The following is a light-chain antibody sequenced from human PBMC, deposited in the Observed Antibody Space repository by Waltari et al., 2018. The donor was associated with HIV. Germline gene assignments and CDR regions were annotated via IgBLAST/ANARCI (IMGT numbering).Light chain of an antibody. V-gene: IGKV3-20*01. CDR2: GAS. Sequence: EIVLTQSPGTLSLSPGERATLSCRASQSVTSSFLAWYQQKPGQTPRLVIYGASRRATGVPDRFSGSGSGTDFTLTISRLEPEDFAVYWCQQYGSSPPYTFGQGTKLEIK. J-gene: IGKJ2*01. CDR3: QQYGSSPPYT. CDR1: QSVTSSF.